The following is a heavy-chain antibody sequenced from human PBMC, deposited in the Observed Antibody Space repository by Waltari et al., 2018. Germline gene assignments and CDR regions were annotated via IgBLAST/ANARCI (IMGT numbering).Heavy chain of an antibody. CDR3: ARVGDYHGSGRFGLDV. CDR2: INRDGSN. D-gene: IGHD3-10*01. CDR1: GGSFSDYF. J-gene: IGHJ6*02. Sequence: QVQLQQWGAGLLKPSETLSLTCAGYGGSFSDYFWTWVRQSPGKGVEWIGQINRDGSNKFNPSLKIRVAMSVDTIKSQISLRLTSVTAADAAVYYCARVGDYHGSGRFGLDVWGQGTRVTVSS. V-gene: IGHV4-34*01.